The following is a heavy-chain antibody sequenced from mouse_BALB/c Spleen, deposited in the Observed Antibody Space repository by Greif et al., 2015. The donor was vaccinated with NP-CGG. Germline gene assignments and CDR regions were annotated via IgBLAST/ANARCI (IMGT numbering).Heavy chain of an antibody. D-gene: IGHD2-1*01. V-gene: IGHV7-3*02. Sequence: EVQVVESGGGLVQPGGSLRLSCATSGFTFTDYYMSWVRQPPGKALEWLGFIRNKANGYTTEYSASVKGRFTISRDNSQSILYLQMNTLRAEDSATYYCARAPYGNYVDYAMDYWGQGTSVTVSS. CDR2: IRNKANGYTT. CDR3: ARAPYGNYVDYAMDY. J-gene: IGHJ4*01. CDR1: GFTFTDYY.